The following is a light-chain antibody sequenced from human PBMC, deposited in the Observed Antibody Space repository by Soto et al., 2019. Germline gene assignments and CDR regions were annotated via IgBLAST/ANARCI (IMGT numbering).Light chain of an antibody. CDR1: KDISSS. CDR3: QQLNTWLT. Sequence: RVTQSPSSVSASVGDRVTITCQTSKDISSSVAWYQQKPGKAPNLLIFSASALHRGVPPRFSGSGSGTEFTLTIRGLQPEDFATYYCQQLNTWLTFGGGTKVDIK. CDR2: SAS. J-gene: IGKJ4*01. V-gene: IGKV1D-12*01.